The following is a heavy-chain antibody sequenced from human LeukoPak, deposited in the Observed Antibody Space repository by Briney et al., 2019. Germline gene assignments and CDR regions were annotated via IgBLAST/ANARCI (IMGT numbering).Heavy chain of an antibody. D-gene: IGHD6-19*01. V-gene: IGHV3-53*01. CDR2: IHYIRDGP. J-gene: IGHJ5*02. CDR1: GFSFSDDW. CDR3: ARCVTGWPNWFAP. Sequence: GGSLRLSCAASGFSFSDDWMSWVRQAPGKGLEWVATIHYIRDGPYYADSVEGRFTISRDDSKNTVYLQMNSLRVEDTAIYYCARCVTGWPNWFAPWGQGTLVTVSS.